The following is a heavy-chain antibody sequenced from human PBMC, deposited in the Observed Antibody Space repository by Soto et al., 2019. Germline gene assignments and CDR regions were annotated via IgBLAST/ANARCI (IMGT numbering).Heavy chain of an antibody. CDR1: GFTFSSYA. CDR2: ISGSGGST. D-gene: IGHD3-3*01. Sequence: GGSLRLSCAASGFTFSSYAMSWVRQAPGKGLEWVSAISGSGGSTYYADSVKGRFTISRDNSKNTLYLQMNSLRAEDTAVYYCASTLWDFWSGYYNHWGQGTLVTVS. J-gene: IGHJ4*02. CDR3: ASTLWDFWSGYYNH. V-gene: IGHV3-23*01.